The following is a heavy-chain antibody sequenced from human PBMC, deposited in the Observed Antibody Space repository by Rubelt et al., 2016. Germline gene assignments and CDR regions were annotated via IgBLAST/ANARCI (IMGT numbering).Heavy chain of an antibody. V-gene: IGHV4-4*08. CDR3: VREPRDV. CDR2: IHSGGLS. Sequence: QLQLRESGPGLVKPSETLSLTCTVSGGSINNYYWSWIRQPPGKGLEWIGSIHSGGLSYFNPSLENRASISVDTSEKKFFWRPTSVPASDTAVYYCVREPRDVWGKGITVTVSS. J-gene: IGHJ6*04. CDR1: GGSINNYY.